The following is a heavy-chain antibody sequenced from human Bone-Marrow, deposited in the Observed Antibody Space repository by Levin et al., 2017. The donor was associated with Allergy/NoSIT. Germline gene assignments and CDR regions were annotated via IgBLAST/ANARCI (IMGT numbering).Heavy chain of an antibody. CDR3: ARDGGSEQYFFDF. J-gene: IGHJ4*02. V-gene: IGHV3-7*01. D-gene: IGHD2-15*01. CDR2: IKHDGSEV. Sequence: GGSLRLSCAVSGFTFANYWMTWVRQAPGKGLQWVANIKHDGSEVAYLDSVEGRFTISRDNARNSLYMEMNNLRAEDTAVYYCARDGGSEQYFFDFWGQGSLVTVSS. CDR1: GFTFANYW.